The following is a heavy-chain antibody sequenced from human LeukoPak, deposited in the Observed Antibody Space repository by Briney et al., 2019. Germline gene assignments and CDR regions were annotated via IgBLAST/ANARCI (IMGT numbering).Heavy chain of an antibody. CDR2: IQYDGGIK. Sequence: GGSLRLSCAASGFTFSTYGMHWVRQAPGKGLEWVAFIQYDGGIKYSADSVKGRSTISRDNSKKTLYLQMNSLRAEDTAVYYCAKVKSGNYNGFDYWGQGTLVTVSS. D-gene: IGHD1-26*01. J-gene: IGHJ4*02. CDR3: AKVKSGNYNGFDY. CDR1: GFTFSTYG. V-gene: IGHV3-30*02.